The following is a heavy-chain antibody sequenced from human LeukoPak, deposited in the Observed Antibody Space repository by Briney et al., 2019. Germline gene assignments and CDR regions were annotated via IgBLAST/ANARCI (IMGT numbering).Heavy chain of an antibody. V-gene: IGHV3-7*01. CDR3: ARFISLGV. Sequence: HPGGSLRLSCAASGFTFNSYWMSWVRQAPGKGLEWVANIKKDGSEKNYVDSVKGRFTISRDNAKNSLYLQMDSLRAEDTAVYYCARFISLGVWGQGTLVTVSS. D-gene: IGHD3-16*01. CDR2: IKKDGSEK. CDR1: GFTFNSYW. J-gene: IGHJ4*02.